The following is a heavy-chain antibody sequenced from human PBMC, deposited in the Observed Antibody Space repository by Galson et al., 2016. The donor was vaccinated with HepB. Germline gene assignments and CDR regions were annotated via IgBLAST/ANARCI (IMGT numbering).Heavy chain of an antibody. Sequence: SLRLSCAASGFTFHSYAMSWIRQAPGKGLSWVSGVSGSGAITYYGDSVKGRFTISRDNSKNTLYLEMNSLRVEDTALYYCAKEGWPRSGYYGMDTWGTGTTVTVSS. CDR3: AKEGWPRSGYYGMDT. CDR2: VSGSGAIT. V-gene: IGHV3-23*01. J-gene: IGHJ6*04. D-gene: IGHD2-15*01. CDR1: GFTFHSYA.